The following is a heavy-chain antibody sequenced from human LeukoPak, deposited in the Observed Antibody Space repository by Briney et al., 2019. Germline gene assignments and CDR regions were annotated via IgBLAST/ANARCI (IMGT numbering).Heavy chain of an antibody. J-gene: IGHJ6*02. D-gene: IGHD2-2*01. Sequence: ASVKVSCKASGYTFTSYDINWVRQATGQGLEWMGWVNPNSGNTGYAQKFQGRVTMTRNTSISTAYMELSSLRSEDTAVYYCARGGDIVVVPAAMDSYYYGMDVWGQGTTVTVSS. CDR1: GYTFTSYD. V-gene: IGHV1-8*01. CDR3: ARGGDIVVVPAAMDSYYYGMDV. CDR2: VNPNSGNT.